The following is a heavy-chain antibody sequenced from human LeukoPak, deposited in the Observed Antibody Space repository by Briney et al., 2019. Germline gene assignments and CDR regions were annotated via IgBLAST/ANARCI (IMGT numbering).Heavy chain of an antibody. Sequence: GGSLRLSCAASGFTFSKYAMSWVRQAPGKGLEWVSAISGSDGNTLYADSVKGRFTISRDNSKNTLSLQMNNLRAEDTALYYCARDSSVPYGITDWGQGTLVTVSS. CDR3: ARDSSVPYGITD. CDR1: GFTFSKYA. J-gene: IGHJ4*02. V-gene: IGHV3-23*01. CDR2: ISGSDGNT. D-gene: IGHD4-17*01.